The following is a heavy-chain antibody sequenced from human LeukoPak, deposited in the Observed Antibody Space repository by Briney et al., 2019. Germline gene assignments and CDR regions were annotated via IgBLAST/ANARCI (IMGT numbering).Heavy chain of an antibody. CDR3: ARGRCSGGSCYSGIYYYYMDV. V-gene: IGHV4-59*01. J-gene: IGHJ6*03. D-gene: IGHD2-15*01. CDR1: GGSISSYY. CDR2: IYYSGST. Sequence: SETLSLTCTVSGGSISSYYWSWIRQPPGKGLEWIGYIYYSGSTNYNPSLKSRVTISVDTSKNQFALKLSSVTAADTAVYYCARGRCSGGSCYSGIYYYYMDVWGKGTTVTVSS.